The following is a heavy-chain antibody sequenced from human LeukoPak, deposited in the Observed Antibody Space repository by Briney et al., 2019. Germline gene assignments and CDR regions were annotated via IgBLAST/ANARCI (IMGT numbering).Heavy chain of an antibody. J-gene: IGHJ4*02. CDR3: VKDGGRDTAAAYY. CDR2: ILRNSGSI. Sequence: GRSLRLSCAASGFTFDDYAMHWVRQAPGKGLEWVSGILRNSGSIGYADSVKGRLTISRDDAKNSLYLQMNSLRAEDTALYYCVKDGGRDTAAAYYWGQGTLVSVSS. V-gene: IGHV3-9*01. D-gene: IGHD6-13*01. CDR1: GFTFDDYA.